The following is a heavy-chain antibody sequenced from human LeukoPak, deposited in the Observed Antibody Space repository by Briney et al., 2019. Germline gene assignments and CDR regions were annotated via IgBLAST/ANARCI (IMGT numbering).Heavy chain of an antibody. CDR1: GYSFTSYW. V-gene: IGHV5-51*01. D-gene: IGHD6-19*01. Sequence: GESLKISCKGSGYSFTSYWIGWVRQMPGKGLEWMGIIYPGDSDTRYGPSFQGQVTISADKSISTAYLQWSSLKASDTAMYYCARHDGSSGWSAGWFDPWGQGTLVTVSS. CDR3: ARHDGSSGWSAGWFDP. J-gene: IGHJ5*02. CDR2: IYPGDSDT.